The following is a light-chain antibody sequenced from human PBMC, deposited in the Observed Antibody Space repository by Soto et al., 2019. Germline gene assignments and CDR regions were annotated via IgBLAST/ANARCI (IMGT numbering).Light chain of an antibody. V-gene: IGKV3-15*01. CDR1: QSVSSN. CDR2: GES. CDR3: QQYNKWPYT. Sequence: EIVMTQSPATLAVSPGERAALSCRASQSVSSNFAWYQQKPGQAPRLLIYGESSRATGTPDRFSGSGSGTEFTLTISSLQSEDFAVYDCQQYNKWPYTFGRGTKLEMK. J-gene: IGKJ2*01.